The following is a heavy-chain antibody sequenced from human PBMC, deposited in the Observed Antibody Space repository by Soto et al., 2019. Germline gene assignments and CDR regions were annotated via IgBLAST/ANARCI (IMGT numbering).Heavy chain of an antibody. V-gene: IGHV1-69*02. Sequence: SVKVSCKASGGTFSSYTISWVRQAPGQGLEWMGRIIPILGIANYAQKFQGRVTITADKSTSTAYMELSSLRSEDTAVYYCARTYYYGSGAPYYFDYWGQGTLVTSPQ. D-gene: IGHD3-10*01. CDR3: ARTYYYGSGAPYYFDY. CDR2: IIPILGIA. CDR1: GGTFSSYT. J-gene: IGHJ4*02.